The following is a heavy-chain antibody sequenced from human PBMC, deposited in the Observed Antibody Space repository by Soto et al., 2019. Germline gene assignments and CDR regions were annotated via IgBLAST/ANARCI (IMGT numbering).Heavy chain of an antibody. CDR2: IYYSGST. Sequence: QVQLQESGPGLVKPSQTLSLTCTVSGGSISSGGYYWRWIRQHPGKGLEWIGYIYYSGSTYHNPSHKSRVTIPVAPPKNQFSLELSSVTAADTAVYYCARTPLLWGQGTLITVSS. D-gene: IGHD1-26*01. CDR1: GGSISSGGYY. V-gene: IGHV4-31*03. J-gene: IGHJ4*02. CDR3: ARTPLL.